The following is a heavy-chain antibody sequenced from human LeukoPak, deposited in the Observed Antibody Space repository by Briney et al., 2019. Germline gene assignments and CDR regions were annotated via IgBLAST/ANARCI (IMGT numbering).Heavy chain of an antibody. Sequence: GGSLRLSCAVSGLSFSSYAMSWVRQAPGKGLEWVSTVSETGDGTYYADSVKGRSIISRDNSKNTFYLQTDSLRADDTAMYYCAKGKVNHLGGLDYWGQGTLVTVSS. CDR1: GLSFSSYA. J-gene: IGHJ4*02. CDR3: AKGKVNHLGGLDY. CDR2: VSETGDGT. D-gene: IGHD1-14*01. V-gene: IGHV3-23*01.